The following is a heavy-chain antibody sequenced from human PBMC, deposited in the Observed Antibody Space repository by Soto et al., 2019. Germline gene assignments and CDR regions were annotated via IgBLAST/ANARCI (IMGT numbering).Heavy chain of an antibody. J-gene: IGHJ4*02. D-gene: IGHD5-12*01. Sequence: QVQLVQSGAEVKKPGSSVKVSCKASGGTFSTSTFTWVRQAPGQGLEWMGRTIPILDVADYAQDFQRRVTILEDKSTSTAYMELNSLTSRDTAVYYCERDYPIGSTYRGYDATDSWGQAALVTVSS. CDR2: TIPILDVA. CDR1: GGTFSTST. CDR3: ERDYPIGSTYRGYDATDS. V-gene: IGHV1-69*08.